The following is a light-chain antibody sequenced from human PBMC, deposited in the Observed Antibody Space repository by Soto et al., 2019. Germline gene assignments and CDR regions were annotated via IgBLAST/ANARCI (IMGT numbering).Light chain of an antibody. CDR2: GAT. CDR1: ESVGDY. V-gene: IGKV3-20*01. Sequence: EIVLTQSPGALSLSPGERATLSCWASESVGDYLAWYQQKPGQAPRLLIYGATKRTSGTPDRFSGTGSETAFTLAISRLEPGDFVVSYCQQYVTSPAITFGQGTRLEIK. CDR3: QQYVTSPAIT. J-gene: IGKJ5*01.